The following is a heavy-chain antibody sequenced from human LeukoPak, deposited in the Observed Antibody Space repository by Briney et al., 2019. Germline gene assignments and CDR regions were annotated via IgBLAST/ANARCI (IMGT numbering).Heavy chain of an antibody. CDR3: ATNYYYDSSGSMAFDI. D-gene: IGHD3-22*01. CDR1: GGSISSYY. CDR2: IYYSGST. J-gene: IGHJ3*02. V-gene: IGHV4-59*01. Sequence: SETLSLTCTVSGGSISSYYWSWIRQPPGKGLERIRYIYYSGSTNYNPSLKSRVTISVDTSKNQFSLKLSSVTAADTAVYYCATNYYYDSSGSMAFDIWGQGTMVTVSS.